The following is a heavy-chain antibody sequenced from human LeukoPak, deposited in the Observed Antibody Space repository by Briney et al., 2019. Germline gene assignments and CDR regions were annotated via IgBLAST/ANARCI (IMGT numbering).Heavy chain of an antibody. CDR1: GYTFTGYY. J-gene: IGHJ4*02. V-gene: IGHV1-2*02. CDR2: INPNSGGT. D-gene: IGHD1-26*01. Sequence: GASVKVSCKASGYTFTGYYIHWVRQAPGQGLEWIGWINPNSGGTNYAQKFQGRVTMTRDTSISTAYMELSRLRSDDTAVYYCASSTGSYSPFDYWGQGTLVTVSS. CDR3: ASSTGSYSPFDY.